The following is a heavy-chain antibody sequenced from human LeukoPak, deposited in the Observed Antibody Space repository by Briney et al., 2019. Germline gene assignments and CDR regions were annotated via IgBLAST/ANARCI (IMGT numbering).Heavy chain of an antibody. J-gene: IGHJ4*02. D-gene: IGHD3-16*01. CDR1: GGSISSYY. CDR2: IHYSGGIT. Sequence: SETLSLTCTVSGGSISSYYWSWIRQPPGKGLEWIGYIHYSGGITYYNPSLKSRVTISVDMSKNHFSLKLSSVTAADTAVYYCARQVDDYVWGSYKPAPARFDYWGQGTLVTVSS. CDR3: ARQVDDYVWGSYKPAPARFDY. V-gene: IGHV4-59*08.